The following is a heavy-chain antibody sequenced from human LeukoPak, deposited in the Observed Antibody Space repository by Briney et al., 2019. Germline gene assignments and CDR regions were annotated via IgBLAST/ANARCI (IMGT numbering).Heavy chain of an antibody. V-gene: IGHV4-59*11. CDR3: ARGGGAFDI. CDR1: GGSISSHY. J-gene: IGHJ3*02. Sequence: SETLSLTCTVSGGSISSHYWTWIRQPPGRGLEWIGYIYYSGSTNYNPSLKSRVTISVDTSKNQFSLKLRSVTAADTAVYYCARGGGAFDIWGHGTMVTVSS. CDR2: IYYSGST.